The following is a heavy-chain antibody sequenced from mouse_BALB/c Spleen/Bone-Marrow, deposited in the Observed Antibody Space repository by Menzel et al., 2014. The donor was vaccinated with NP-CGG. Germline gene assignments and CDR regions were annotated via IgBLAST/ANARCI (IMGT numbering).Heavy chain of an antibody. V-gene: IGHV1-26*01. Sequence: EVQLQESGPELVKPGASVKISCKASGYSFTGYYMHWVKQSHVKSLEWIGRINPNNGATSYNQNFKDKASLTVDKSSSTAYMELHSLTSEDSVVYYCARYYYGSSNFDYWGQGTIFTVSS. CDR1: GYSFTGYY. CDR3: ARYYYGSSNFDY. CDR2: INPNNGAT. J-gene: IGHJ2*01. D-gene: IGHD1-1*01.